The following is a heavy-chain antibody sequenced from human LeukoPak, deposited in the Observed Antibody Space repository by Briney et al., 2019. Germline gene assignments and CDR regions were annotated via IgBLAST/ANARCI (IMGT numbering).Heavy chain of an antibody. CDR3: AGGKRNYDFWSGYYDNWFDP. CDR1: NYSISSSSYY. V-gene: IGHV4-39*07. Sequence: SETLSLTCTVSNYSISSSSYYWGWIRQPPGKGLEWIGSIYYSGSTNYNPSLKSRVTISVDKSKNQFSLKLSSVTAADTAVYYCAGGKRNYDFWSGYYDNWFDPWGQGTLVTVSS. D-gene: IGHD3-3*01. J-gene: IGHJ5*02. CDR2: IYYSGST.